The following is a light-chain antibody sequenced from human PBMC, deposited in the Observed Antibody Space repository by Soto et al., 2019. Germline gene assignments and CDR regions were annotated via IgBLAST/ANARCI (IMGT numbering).Light chain of an antibody. CDR2: GAS. CDR3: QQYGSSPPLT. V-gene: IGKV3-20*01. Sequence: EIGFTPSPRTLSFSPGEKATLSFRASPSVSSSYLAWYQQKPGQAPRLLIYGASSRATGIPDRFSGSGSGTDFTLTISRLEPEDFAVYYCQQYGSSPPLTFGGGTKVDIK. J-gene: IGKJ4*01. CDR1: PSVSSSY.